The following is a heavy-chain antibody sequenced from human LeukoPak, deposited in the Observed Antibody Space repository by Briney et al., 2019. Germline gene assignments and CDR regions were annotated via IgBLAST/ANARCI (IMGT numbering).Heavy chain of an antibody. Sequence: ASVKVSCKASGYTFSSYDISWVRQAPGQGLEWMGWISAYNGNTNYAQKLQGRVTMTTDTSTSTAYMELRSLRSDDTAVYYCARRSRDSSVYYPNLSKYYFDYWGRGPLVTVSS. CDR3: ARRSRDSSVYYPNLSKYYFDY. CDR1: GYTFSSYD. D-gene: IGHD3-22*01. V-gene: IGHV1-18*01. CDR2: ISAYNGNT. J-gene: IGHJ4*02.